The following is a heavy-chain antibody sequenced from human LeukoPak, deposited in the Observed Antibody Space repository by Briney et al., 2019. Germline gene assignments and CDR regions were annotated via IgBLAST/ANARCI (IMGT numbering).Heavy chain of an antibody. CDR2: ISGSGNVT. CDR1: GFTFSDYA. D-gene: IGHD3-16*02. V-gene: IGHV3-23*01. J-gene: IGHJ4*02. Sequence: GGSLRLSCAASGFTFSDYAISWVRQAPGKGLQWVTSISGSGNVTYYDDSVRGRVTISRDNSKNTLYLHLNSLRADDTAAYFCAKQGALATTVIVSLWYFDYWGQGTPVTVSS. CDR3: AKQGALATTVIVSLWYFDY.